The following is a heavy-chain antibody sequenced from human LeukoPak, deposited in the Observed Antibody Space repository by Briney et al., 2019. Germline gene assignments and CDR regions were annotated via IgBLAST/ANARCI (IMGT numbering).Heavy chain of an antibody. CDR3: ARDRSSWFP. CDR1: VYTFTSYD. Sequence: GASVKVSCKASVYTFTSYDINWVRQATGQGLEWMGWMNPNSGNTGYEQKFQGRVTMTRNTSISTAYMELSSLRSEDTAVYYCARDRSSWFPWGQGTLVTVSS. D-gene: IGHD6-13*01. V-gene: IGHV1-8*01. J-gene: IGHJ5*02. CDR2: MNPNSGNT.